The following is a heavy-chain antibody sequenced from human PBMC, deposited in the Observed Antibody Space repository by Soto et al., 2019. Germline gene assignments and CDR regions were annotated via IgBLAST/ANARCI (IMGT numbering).Heavy chain of an antibody. J-gene: IGHJ2*01. CDR2: ISGSGGST. CDR3: AKDEDYGDYNWYFDL. CDR1: EFTFSRDS. Sequence: GVSPRLSFAASEFTFSRDSMSWVRQAPGKGLEWVSAISGSGGSTYYADSVKGRFTISRDNPKNTLYLQMNSLRAEDTAVYYCAKDEDYGDYNWYFDLWGRGTLVTVSS. V-gene: IGHV3-23*01. D-gene: IGHD4-17*01.